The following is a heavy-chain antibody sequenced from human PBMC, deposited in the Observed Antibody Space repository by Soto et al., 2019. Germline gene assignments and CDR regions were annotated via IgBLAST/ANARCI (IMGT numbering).Heavy chain of an antibody. CDR3: ARSGVIGWSGYHNWFDP. CDR1: GYSISSGYY. J-gene: IGHJ5*02. D-gene: IGHD3-3*01. CDR2: IYHSGST. V-gene: IGHV4-38-2*02. Sequence: SETLSLTCTVSGYSISSGYYWGWIRQPPGKGLEWIGSIYHSGSTYYNPSLKSRVTISVDTSKNQFSLKLSSVTAADTAVYYCARSGVIGWSGYHNWFDPWGQGTLVTVSS.